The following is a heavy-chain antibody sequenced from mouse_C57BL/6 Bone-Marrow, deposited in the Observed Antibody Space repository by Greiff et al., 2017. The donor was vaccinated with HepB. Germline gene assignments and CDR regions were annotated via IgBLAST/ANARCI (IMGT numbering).Heavy chain of an antibody. D-gene: IGHD1-1*01. CDR1: GYTFTSYG. J-gene: IGHJ2*01. CDR3: ARWGYGSSYAY. CDR2: IYPRSGNT. V-gene: IGHV1-81*01. Sequence: VQLQQSGAELARPGASVKLSCKASGYTFTSYGISWVKQRTGQGLEWIGEIYPRSGNTYYNEKFKGKATLTADKSSSKAYMELRSLTSEDSAVYFCARWGYGSSYAYWGQGTTLTVSS.